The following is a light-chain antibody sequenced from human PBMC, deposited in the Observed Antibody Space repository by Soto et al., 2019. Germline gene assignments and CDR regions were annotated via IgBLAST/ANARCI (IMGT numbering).Light chain of an antibody. J-gene: IGLJ2*01. V-gene: IGLV2-11*01. CDR1: GSDVGGYNY. Sequence: QSALTQPRSVSGSPGQSVTISCTGTGSDVGGYNYVSWYQQHPGKAPKLMINDVTTRPSGVPDRFSGSKSGNTASLTISGLQAEDEADYYCCPYAGSYTLVFGGGTKLTVL. CDR3: CPYAGSYTLV. CDR2: DVT.